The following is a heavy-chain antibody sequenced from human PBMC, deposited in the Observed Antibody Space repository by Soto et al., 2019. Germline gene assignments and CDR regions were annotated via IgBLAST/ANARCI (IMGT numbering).Heavy chain of an antibody. J-gene: IGHJ4*02. CDR2: INHSGST. CDR1: GGSFSGYY. D-gene: IGHD2-2*01. CDR3: ARQAIVVVPAAKSGELDY. Sequence: SETLSLTCAVYGGSFSGYYWSWIRQPPGKGLEWIGEINHSGSTNYNPSLKSRVTISVDTSKNQFSLKLSSVTAADAAVYYCARQAIVVVPAAKSGELDYWGQGTRVTVS. V-gene: IGHV4-34*01.